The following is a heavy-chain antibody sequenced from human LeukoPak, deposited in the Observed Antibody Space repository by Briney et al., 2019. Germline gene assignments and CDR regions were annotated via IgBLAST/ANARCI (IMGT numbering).Heavy chain of an antibody. CDR2: ISGDGSVP. Sequence: GGSLGLSCAASGYTFQDFSMHWVRQVPGKGLEWVSLISGDGSVPHYAESVKGRFTISRDNNKNSLYLQMHSLSVDDTAFYYCAKGNNSISFNFAYSGQGTRGTVSS. J-gene: IGHJ4*02. D-gene: IGHD6-6*01. CDR1: GYTFQDFS. V-gene: IGHV3-43*02. CDR3: AKGNNSISFNFAY.